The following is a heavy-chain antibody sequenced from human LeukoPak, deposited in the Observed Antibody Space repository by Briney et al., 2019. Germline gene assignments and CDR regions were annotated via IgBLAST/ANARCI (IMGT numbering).Heavy chain of an antibody. J-gene: IGHJ6*03. Sequence: PSETLSLTCTVSGYSISSGYYWGWIRQPPGKGLEWIGSIYHSGSTFDNPSLKSRVTISVDTSKNQFSLKLSSVTAADTAVYYCARSQTSGYYFHYYMDVWGKGTTVTVSS. V-gene: IGHV4-38-2*02. CDR3: ARSQTSGYYFHYYMDV. CDR2: IYHSGST. CDR1: GYSISSGYY. D-gene: IGHD3-3*01.